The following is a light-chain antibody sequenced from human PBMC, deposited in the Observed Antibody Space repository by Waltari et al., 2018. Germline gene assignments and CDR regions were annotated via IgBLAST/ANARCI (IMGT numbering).Light chain of an antibody. CDR2: GAS. Sequence: DIQMTQSLSSLSASVGDRANITCRASNSISIYLNWYQHKPGKTPNFLIYGASNVQSGLPSRFSGSGARTYFTLTISRLQLEDLATYSCQQSHSIPWTFGQGTKVEI. V-gene: IGKV1-39*01. CDR1: NSISIY. J-gene: IGKJ1*01. CDR3: QQSHSIPWT.